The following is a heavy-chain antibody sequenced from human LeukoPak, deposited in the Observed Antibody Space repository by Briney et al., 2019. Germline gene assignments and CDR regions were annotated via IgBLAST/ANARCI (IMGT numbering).Heavy chain of an antibody. CDR1: GFTFSSYG. J-gene: IGHJ5*02. V-gene: IGHV3-30*18. Sequence: PGGSLRLSCAASGFTFSSYGIHWVRQAPGKGLEWVAVISSDGRITYYADSVKGRFTISRDNSKSTMYVQMNSLRTEDTAVYYCTKESTGVSSTRQNWFDPWGQGTLVTVSS. CDR2: ISSDGRIT. CDR3: TKESTGVSSTRQNWFDP. D-gene: IGHD2-2*01.